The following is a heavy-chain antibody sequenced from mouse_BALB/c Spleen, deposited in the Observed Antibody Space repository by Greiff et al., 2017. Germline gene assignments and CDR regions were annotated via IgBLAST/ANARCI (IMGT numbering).Heavy chain of an antibody. Sequence: QVQLKESGAELVRPGSSVKISCKASGYAFSSYWMNWVKQRPGQGLEWIGQIYPGDGDTNYNGKFKGKATLTADKSSSTAYMQLSSLTSEDSAVYFCARRSTMISRYYYAMDYWGQGTSVTVSS. CDR3: ARRSTMISRYYYAMDY. CDR2: IYPGDGDT. CDR1: GYAFSSYW. D-gene: IGHD2-4*01. J-gene: IGHJ4*01. V-gene: IGHV1-80*01.